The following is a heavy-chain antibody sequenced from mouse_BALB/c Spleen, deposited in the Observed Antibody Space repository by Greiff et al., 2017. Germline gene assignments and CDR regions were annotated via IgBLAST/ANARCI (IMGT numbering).Heavy chain of an antibody. CDR3: TRERAIYYAFDY. CDR2: IDPSDSYT. D-gene: IGHD1-1*01. CDR1: GYTFTSYW. J-gene: IGHJ2*01. V-gene: IGHV1S127*01. Sequence: QVQLQQPGAELVKPGASVKMSCKASGYTFTSYWMHWVTQRPGQGLEWIGVIDPSDSYTSYNQKFTGKATLTVDTSSSTAYMQLSSLTSEDSAVYYCTRERAIYYAFDYWGQGTTLTVSA.